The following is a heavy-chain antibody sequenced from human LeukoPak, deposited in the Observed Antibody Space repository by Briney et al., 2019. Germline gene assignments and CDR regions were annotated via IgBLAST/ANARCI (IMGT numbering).Heavy chain of an antibody. CDR2: IYPGDPDT. J-gene: IGHJ5*02. V-gene: IGHV5-51*01. D-gene: IGHD6-13*01. Sequence: GESPKISCKGSGYSFTSYWVGWVRQMPGKGLEWMGIIYPGDPDTRYSPSFQGQVAISADKSISTAYLQWSSLKASDTAMYYCARFGAADGTGWFDPWGQGTLVTVSS. CDR1: GYSFTSYW. CDR3: ARFGAADGTGWFDP.